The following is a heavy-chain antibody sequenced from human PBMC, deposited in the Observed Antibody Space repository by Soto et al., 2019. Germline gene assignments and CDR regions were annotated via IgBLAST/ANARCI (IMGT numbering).Heavy chain of an antibody. CDR2: IDTSGTT. D-gene: IGHD3-3*01. CDR3: ARENDFWSGPNGLDV. Sequence: SATLSLACTVSGGSISSYYVSWIRQSAGKGLEWIGRIDTSGTTNYNPSLKSRVTMSVDASKNHFSLNLSSVTAADTAVYYCARENDFWSGPNGLDVWGQGTTVTVSS. J-gene: IGHJ6*02. CDR1: GGSISSYY. V-gene: IGHV4-4*07.